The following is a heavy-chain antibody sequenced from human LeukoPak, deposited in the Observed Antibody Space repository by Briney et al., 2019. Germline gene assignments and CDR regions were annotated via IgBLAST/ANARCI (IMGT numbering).Heavy chain of an antibody. CDR1: GYTFTGYG. CDR3: GADVGVGSTEGFDY. J-gene: IGHJ4*02. Sequence: VASVKVSCKASGYTFTGYGISWVRQAPGQGLEWMGWISAYNGNTNYAQKLQGRVTMTTDTSTSTAYMELRSRRSDDDAVDYCGADVGVGSTEGFDYWGQGTLVTVSS. V-gene: IGHV1-18*01. CDR2: ISAYNGNT. D-gene: IGHD2-2*01.